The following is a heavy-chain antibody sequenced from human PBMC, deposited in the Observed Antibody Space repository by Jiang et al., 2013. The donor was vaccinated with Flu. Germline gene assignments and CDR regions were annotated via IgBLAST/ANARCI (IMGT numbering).Heavy chain of an antibody. CDR2: IIPILGIA. V-gene: IGHV1-69*04. Sequence: GAEVKKPGSSVKVSCKASGGTFSSYAISWVRQAPGQGLEWMGRIIPILGIANYAQKFQGRVTITADKSTSTAYMELSSLRSEDTAVYYCARERGFRVGCSGGSCYPGEYYYYGMDVWGKGTTVTVSS. CDR3: ARERGFRVGCSGGSCYPGEYYYYGMDV. J-gene: IGHJ6*04. D-gene: IGHD2-15*01. CDR1: GGTFSSYA.